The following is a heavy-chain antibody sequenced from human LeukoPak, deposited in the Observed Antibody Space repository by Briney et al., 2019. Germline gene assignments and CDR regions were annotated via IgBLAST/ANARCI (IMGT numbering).Heavy chain of an antibody. J-gene: IGHJ5*02. CDR3: ARRDCDSIKCRGSNWFDP. CDR1: GFTFISHT. Sequence: GGSLRLSCAASGFTFISHTMSWIRQAPGKGLEWVSGVSGNGANTYYADSVKGRFTISRDKVVNTLYLQMNSLRAEDTAVYYCARRDCDSIKCRGSNWFDPWGQGTLVSVSS. V-gene: IGHV3-23*01. D-gene: IGHD3-22*01. CDR2: VSGNGANT.